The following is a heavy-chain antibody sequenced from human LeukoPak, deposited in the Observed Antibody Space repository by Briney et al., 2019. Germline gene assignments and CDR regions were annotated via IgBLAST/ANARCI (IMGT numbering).Heavy chain of an antibody. J-gene: IGHJ5*02. CDR3: AKDRGSRIYDGFTWFDP. CDR1: GFTFSSYG. D-gene: IGHD2-21*01. V-gene: IGHV3-33*06. CDR2: IWSDGSSQ. Sequence: GRSLRLSCAASGFTFSSYGMHWVRQAPGKGLEWVALIWSDGSSQYYADSVKGRFTISRDNSNNTQFLQMNSLRAEDTAVYYCAKDRGSRIYDGFTWFDPWGQGTLVTVSS.